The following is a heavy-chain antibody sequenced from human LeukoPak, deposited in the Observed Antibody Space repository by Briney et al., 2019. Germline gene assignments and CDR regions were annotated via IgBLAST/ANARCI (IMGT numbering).Heavy chain of an antibody. CDR3: ARAQYPQTSGGISDFDL. D-gene: IGHD3-16*01. Sequence: ASQTLSLTCTVSGGSISSGGYYWSWIRQHPGKGLEWIGYIYYSGSTYYNPSLESRLTISVDTSKNQFSLKLSSVTAADTAVYYCARAQYPQTSGGISDFDLWGQGTLVTVSS. V-gene: IGHV4-31*03. CDR1: GGSISSGGYY. CDR2: IYYSGST. J-gene: IGHJ4*02.